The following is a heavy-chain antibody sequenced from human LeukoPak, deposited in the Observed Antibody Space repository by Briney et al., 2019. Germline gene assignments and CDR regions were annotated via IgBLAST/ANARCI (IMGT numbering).Heavy chain of an antibody. CDR3: ARGVVPAAMGSYSYYYMDV. Sequence: PETLSLTCTVSGGSISSGSYYWSWIRQPPGKRLEWIGYIYYSGSTNYNPSLKSRVTISVDTSKNQFSLKLRSVTAADTAVYYCARGVVPAAMGSYSYYYMDVWGEGTTVTISS. V-gene: IGHV4-61*01. CDR1: GGSISSGSYY. J-gene: IGHJ6*03. CDR2: IYYSGST. D-gene: IGHD2-2*01.